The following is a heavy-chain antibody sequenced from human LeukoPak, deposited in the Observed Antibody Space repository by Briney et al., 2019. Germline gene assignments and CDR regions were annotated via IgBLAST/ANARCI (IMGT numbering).Heavy chain of an antibody. Sequence: GESLKISCKGSGYSFTNYRITWVRQMPGKGLEWMGIINPGDSDPRYSPSLQGRATISADRSISTAYLQWSSLKASDTAMYYCARHGVGSSWFGFDYWGQGTLVTVSS. D-gene: IGHD6-6*01. J-gene: IGHJ4*02. V-gene: IGHV5-51*01. CDR2: INPGDSDP. CDR3: ARHGVGSSWFGFDY. CDR1: GYSFTNYR.